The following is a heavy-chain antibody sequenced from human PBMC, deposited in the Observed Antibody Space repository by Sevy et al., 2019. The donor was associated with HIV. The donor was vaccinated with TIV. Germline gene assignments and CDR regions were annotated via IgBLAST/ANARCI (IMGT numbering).Heavy chain of an antibody. D-gene: IGHD5-12*01. J-gene: IGHJ4*02. V-gene: IGHV3-43*01. CDR1: GFKFDDHT. CDR2: IGGDRKKS. Sequence: GGSLRLSCGASGFKFDDHTMHWVRQAPGKGLQWVSFIGGDRKKSSYASSVQGRFSISRDNRRNTLYLQMHSLRIEDTGLYFCEKDVGGFSGFDYWGQGTLVTVSS. CDR3: EKDVGGFSGFDY.